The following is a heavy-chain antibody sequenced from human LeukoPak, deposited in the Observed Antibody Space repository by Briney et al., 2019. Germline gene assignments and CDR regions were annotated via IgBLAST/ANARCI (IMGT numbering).Heavy chain of an antibody. CDR2: IYYSGST. V-gene: IGHV4-61*01. Sequence: SETLSLTCTVSGCSVNSGRYYWTCMRQPPGKGLEWSGYIYYSGSTNYNPSLKSRVTISVDTYKHQFSLKLRSVTAADPDVYYCARAIASSGSRLFDYWGQGTLVTVSS. CDR3: ARAIASSGSRLFDY. CDR1: GCSVNSGRYY. D-gene: IGHD3-10*01. J-gene: IGHJ4*02.